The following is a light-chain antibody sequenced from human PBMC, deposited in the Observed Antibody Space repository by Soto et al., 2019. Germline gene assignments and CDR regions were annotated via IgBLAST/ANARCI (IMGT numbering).Light chain of an antibody. J-gene: IGKJ1*01. CDR1: QSISNY. CDR3: QQSFSPLWT. Sequence: DIQMTQSPSSLSAPLGDRVTITCRASQSISNYLNWYQQKPGKAPKLLIYAASSMQSGVPSRFSGSGSETDFTLTISSLQPDDSATYYCQQSFSPLWTFGQGTKVEV. CDR2: AAS. V-gene: IGKV1-39*01.